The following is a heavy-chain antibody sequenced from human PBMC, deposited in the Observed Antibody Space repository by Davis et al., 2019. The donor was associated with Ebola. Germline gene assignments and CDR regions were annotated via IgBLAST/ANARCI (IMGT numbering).Heavy chain of an antibody. D-gene: IGHD5-24*01. CDR3: AREVEMAVGGCDY. Sequence: AASVKVSCKASGGTFSSYAISWVRQAPGQGLEWMGGIIPIFGTANYAQKFQGRVTITADESTSTAYMELSSPRSEDTAVYYCAREVEMAVGGCDYWGQGTLVTVFS. J-gene: IGHJ4*02. CDR2: IIPIFGTA. V-gene: IGHV1-69*13. CDR1: GGTFSSYA.